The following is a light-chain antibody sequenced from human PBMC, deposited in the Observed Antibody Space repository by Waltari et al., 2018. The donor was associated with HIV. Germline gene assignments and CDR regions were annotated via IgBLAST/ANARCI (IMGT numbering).Light chain of an antibody. CDR1: SSNIGTNS. J-gene: IGLJ3*02. CDR2: SNN. Sequence: QSVLTQPPSASGTPGQRVTISCSGSSSNIGTNSVNWYQQLPGTAPKLLIYSNNQPPSGVPYRFSGSKSGTSASLAISGRQSEDEADYFCAAWDDSLNGPVFGGGTKLTVL. V-gene: IGLV1-44*01. CDR3: AAWDDSLNGPV.